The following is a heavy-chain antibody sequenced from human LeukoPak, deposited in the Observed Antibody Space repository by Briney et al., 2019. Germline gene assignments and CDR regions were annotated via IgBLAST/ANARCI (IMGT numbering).Heavy chain of an antibody. CDR2: INPNSGGT. CDR1: GYTFTGCY. Sequence: ASVKVSCKASGYTFTGCYMHWVRQAPGQGLEWMGWINPNSGGTNYAQKFQGRVTMTRDTSISTVYMELSSLRSEDTAVYYCARDLFGHCSSTSCYRDDYWGQGTLVTVSS. V-gene: IGHV1-2*02. CDR3: ARDLFGHCSSTSCYRDDY. J-gene: IGHJ4*02. D-gene: IGHD2-2*02.